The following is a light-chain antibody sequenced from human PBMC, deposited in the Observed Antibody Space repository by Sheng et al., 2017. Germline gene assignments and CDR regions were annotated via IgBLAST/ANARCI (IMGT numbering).Light chain of an antibody. Sequence: DIVMTQSPDSLAVTLGERASINCRSSQSLFYKSKNYLAWYQQKAGQPPRVLIYWGSIRESGVPDRFSGSGSGTDFTLTITSAQAEDVAVYYCQQYFNNPTFGRRDPTVEI. CDR3: QQYFNNPT. CDR2: WGS. V-gene: IGKV4-1*01. CDR1: QSLFYKSKNY. J-gene: IGKJ4*01.